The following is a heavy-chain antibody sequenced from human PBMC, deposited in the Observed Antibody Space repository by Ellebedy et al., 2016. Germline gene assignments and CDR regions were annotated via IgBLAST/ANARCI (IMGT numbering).Heavy chain of an antibody. CDR1: GFTFSSYV. D-gene: IGHD1-26*01. CDR2: ISSGGGIE. V-gene: IGHV3-30*01. J-gene: IGHJ4*02. Sequence: GESLKISCAASGFTFSSYVIHWVRQAPGKGLEWVAVISSGGGIEIYSDSVKGRFTISRDNSKNTLYLQMNSLRAEDTAVYYCARDPVMGVPDYFDYWGQGTLVTVSS. CDR3: ARDPVMGVPDYFDY.